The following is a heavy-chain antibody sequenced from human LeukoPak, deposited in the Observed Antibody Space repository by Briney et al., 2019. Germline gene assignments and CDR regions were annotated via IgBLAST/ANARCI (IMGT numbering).Heavy chain of an antibody. D-gene: IGHD2-2*02. J-gene: IGHJ4*02. CDR3: ARRGYCSSSSCYTLDY. V-gene: IGHV4-34*01. CDR2: INHSGST. CDR1: GGSFSGYY. Sequence: SETLSLTCAVYGGSFSGYYWSWIRQPPEKGLEWIGEINHSGSTNYNPSLKSRVTISVDTSKNQFSLKLSSVTAADTAVYYCARRGYCSSSSCYTLDYWGQGTLVTVSS.